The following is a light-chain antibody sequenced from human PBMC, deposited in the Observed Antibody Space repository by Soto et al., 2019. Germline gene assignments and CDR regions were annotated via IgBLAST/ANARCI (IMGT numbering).Light chain of an antibody. Sequence: DIQMTQSPSSLSASVGDRVTITCRASQSISSNLNWHQQKPGKAPKLLIYTAASLQSGVPSRFSGSGSGTDFTLTIASLQLEDFATYYCQQSNSLPPTFGQGTKVEIK. CDR2: TAA. CDR1: QSISSN. J-gene: IGKJ1*01. V-gene: IGKV1-39*01. CDR3: QQSNSLPPT.